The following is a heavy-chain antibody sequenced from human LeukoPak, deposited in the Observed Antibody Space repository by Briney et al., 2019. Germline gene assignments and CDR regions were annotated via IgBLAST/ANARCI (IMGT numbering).Heavy chain of an antibody. V-gene: IGHV4-61*02. D-gene: IGHD6-13*01. CDR3: ARGGWGTHSSQTHPFVGY. CDR2: IYTSGST. CDR1: GGSISSGSYY. Sequence: PSETLSLTCTVSGGSISSGSYYWSWIRQPAGKGLEWIGRIYTSGSTNYNPSLKSRVTISVDTSKNQFSLKLSSVTAADTAVYYCARGGWGTHSSQTHPFVGYWGQGTLVTVSS. J-gene: IGHJ4*02.